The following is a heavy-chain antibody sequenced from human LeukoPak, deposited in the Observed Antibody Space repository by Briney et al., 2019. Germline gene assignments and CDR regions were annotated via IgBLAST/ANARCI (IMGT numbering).Heavy chain of an antibody. D-gene: IGHD6-13*01. CDR3: AKDWQQLPYYYMDV. CDR1: GFTFSSYS. J-gene: IGHJ6*03. V-gene: IGHV3-21*04. Sequence: PGGSLRLSCAASGFTFSSYSMNWVRQAPGKGLEWVSSISSSSSYIYYADSVKGRFTISRDNAKNSLYLQMNSLRAEDTAVYYCAKDWQQLPYYYMDVWGKGTTVTVSS. CDR2: ISSSSSYI.